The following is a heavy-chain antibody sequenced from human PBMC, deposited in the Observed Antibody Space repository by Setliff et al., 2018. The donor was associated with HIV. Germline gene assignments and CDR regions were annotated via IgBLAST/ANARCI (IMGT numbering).Heavy chain of an antibody. Sequence: ASVKVSCKASGYTFSNYGISWLRQAPGQGPEWMGWISGDNGDTNYAQKFQGRVTITRNTSISTAYMEMSSLRPEDTAVYYCARMNCSTTNCRESNWFDPWGQGTLVTVSS. D-gene: IGHD2-2*01. CDR3: ARMNCSTTNCRESNWFDP. V-gene: IGHV1-18*01. CDR1: GYTFSNYG. CDR2: ISGDNGDT. J-gene: IGHJ5*02.